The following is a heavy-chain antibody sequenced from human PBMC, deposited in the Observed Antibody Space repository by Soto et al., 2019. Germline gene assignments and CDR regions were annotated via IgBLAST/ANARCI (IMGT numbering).Heavy chain of an antibody. D-gene: IGHD6-6*01. V-gene: IGHV1-8*01. Sequence: QVQLVQSGAEVKKPGASVKVSCKASGYSFTSYDINWVRQATGQGLEWMGWMNPNSGNTGYAQKFQGRVTMTRNTSISTAYMELSSLRSEDTAVYYCARVSMGSASEDFQHWGQGTLVTVSS. J-gene: IGHJ1*01. CDR1: GYSFTSYD. CDR3: ARVSMGSASEDFQH. CDR2: MNPNSGNT.